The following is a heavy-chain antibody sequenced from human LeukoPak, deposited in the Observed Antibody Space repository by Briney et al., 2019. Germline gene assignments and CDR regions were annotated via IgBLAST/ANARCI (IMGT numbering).Heavy chain of an antibody. J-gene: IGHJ4*02. Sequence: GGSLRLSCAASGFTFDDYGMSWVRQAPGKGLEWVSGINWNGGSTGYADSVKGRFTISRDNAKNSLYLQMNSLRAEDTALYYCARDAPYSSGWYGDGFDYWGQGTLVTVSS. CDR3: ARDAPYSSGWYGDGFDY. V-gene: IGHV3-20*04. D-gene: IGHD6-19*01. CDR1: GFTFDDYG. CDR2: INWNGGST.